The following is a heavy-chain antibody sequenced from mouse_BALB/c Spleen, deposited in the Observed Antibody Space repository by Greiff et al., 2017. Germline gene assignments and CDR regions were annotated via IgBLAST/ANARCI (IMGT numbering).Heavy chain of an antibody. V-gene: IGHV1-14*01. Sequence: EVQLQQSGPELVKPGASVKMSCKASGYTFTSYVMHWVKQKPGQGLEWIGYINPYNDGTTYNEKFKGKATLTSDKSSSTAYMELSSLTSEDSAVYYCASEPFAYWGQGTLVTVSA. J-gene: IGHJ3*01. CDR3: ASEPFAY. CDR1: GYTFTSYV. CDR2: INPYNDGT.